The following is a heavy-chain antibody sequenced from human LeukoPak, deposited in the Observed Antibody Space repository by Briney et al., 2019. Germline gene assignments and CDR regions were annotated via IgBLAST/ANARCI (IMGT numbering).Heavy chain of an antibody. V-gene: IGHV1-69*13. CDR3: ASARPYYDILAGYYN. Sequence: SVKVSCKASGGTFSSYAISWVRQAPGQGLEWMGGIIPIFGTANYAQKFQGRVTITADESTSTAYMELSSLRSEDTAVYYCASARPYYDILAGYYNWGQGTLVTVSS. J-gene: IGHJ4*02. CDR2: IIPIFGTA. CDR1: GGTFSSYA. D-gene: IGHD3-9*01.